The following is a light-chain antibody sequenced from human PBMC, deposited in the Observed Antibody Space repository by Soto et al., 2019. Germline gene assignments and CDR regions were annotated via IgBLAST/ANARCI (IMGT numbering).Light chain of an antibody. CDR3: QQSYATVRT. V-gene: IGKV1-39*01. J-gene: IGKJ4*01. CDR1: QTISTF. CDR2: AAS. Sequence: DIQMTQSPSSLSSSVGDRVTITCRASQTISTFLNWYQQKPGKAPRLLIYAASRLQGGVPARFSGSGAGTDFTLTTASLQPEDFGIYYCQQSYATVRTFGGGTKVE.